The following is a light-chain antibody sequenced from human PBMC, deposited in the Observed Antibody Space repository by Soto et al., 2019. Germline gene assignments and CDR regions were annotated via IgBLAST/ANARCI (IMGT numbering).Light chain of an antibody. Sequence: EIVFTQSPGTLSLSPGERATLSCRACQSVDSNYLAWYQQKTGQATRLLIYGASSRATGIPHRFSGSGSGTDFTLTISRLEPEDFAVYYCQHYRTVSPGTKVDSK. J-gene: IGKJ3*01. CDR1: QSVDSNY. CDR2: GAS. CDR3: QHYRT. V-gene: IGKV3-20*01.